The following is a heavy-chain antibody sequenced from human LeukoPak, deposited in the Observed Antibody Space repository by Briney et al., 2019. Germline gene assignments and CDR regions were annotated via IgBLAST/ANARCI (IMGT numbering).Heavy chain of an antibody. D-gene: IGHD3-22*01. V-gene: IGHV3-33*01. CDR1: GFTFSSYG. CDR2: IWYDGSNK. Sequence: QPGGSLRLSCAASGFTFSSYGVHWVRQAPGKGLEWVAVIWYDGSNKYYADSVKGRFTISRDNSKNTLYLQMNSLRAEDTAVYYCVASEGGTYYYDSSGYHSLDYWGQGTLVTVSS. J-gene: IGHJ4*02. CDR3: VASEGGTYYYDSSGYHSLDY.